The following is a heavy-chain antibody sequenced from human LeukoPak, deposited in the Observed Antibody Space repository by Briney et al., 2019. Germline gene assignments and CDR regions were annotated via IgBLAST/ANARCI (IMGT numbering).Heavy chain of an antibody. J-gene: IGHJ4*02. CDR3: ARRLEYSGSKGVFDY. CDR2: IYSGGYT. V-gene: IGHV3-66*01. Sequence: PGGSLRLSCAASGFTVTTNYMTWVRQAPGKGLEWVSIIYSGGYTDYADSVKGRFTISRDNSKNTLDLQMNSLRAEDTVVYYCARRLEYSGSKGVFDYWGQGTLVTVSS. CDR1: GFTVTTNY. D-gene: IGHD1-26*01.